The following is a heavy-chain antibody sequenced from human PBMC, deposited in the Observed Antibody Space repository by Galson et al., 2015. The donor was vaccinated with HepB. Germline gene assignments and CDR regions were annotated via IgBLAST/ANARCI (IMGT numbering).Heavy chain of an antibody. D-gene: IGHD2-15*01. CDR2: IWPRDCNT. CDR3: ARGVAASGLSYWLDS. CDR1: GYSFVNYW. V-gene: IGHV5-51*03. Sequence: QSGAEVKKPGESLQISCETSGYSFVNYWIVWVRQMPGKGLEWMGIIWPRDCNTVYRPSFQGQVTISADKSISTAFLQWRSLKASDTAIYYCARGVAASGLSYWLDSWGQGTLVTVST. J-gene: IGHJ5*01.